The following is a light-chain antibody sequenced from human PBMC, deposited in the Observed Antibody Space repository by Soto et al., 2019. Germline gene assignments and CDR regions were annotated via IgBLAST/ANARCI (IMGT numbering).Light chain of an antibody. V-gene: IGKV3-20*01. J-gene: IGKJ1*01. CDR2: GAS. CDR1: ESVSSDY. Sequence: EIVLTQSPGTLSLSPGERATLSCRASESVSSDYLAWYQQKSGQAPRLLIHGASSRATGIPDRFRGNGSGTDFTLTISRVETEDFAVFYCQQYGSSPVTFGQGTKLEIK. CDR3: QQYGSSPVT.